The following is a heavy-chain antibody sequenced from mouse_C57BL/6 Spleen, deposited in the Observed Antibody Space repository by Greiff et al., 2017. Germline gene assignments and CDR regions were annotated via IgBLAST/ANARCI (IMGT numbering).Heavy chain of an antibody. Sequence: QVQLKESGPELVKPGASVKISCKASGYAFSSSWMNWVKQRPGKGLEWIGRIYPGDGDTNYNGKFKGKATLTADKSSSTAYMQLSSLTSEDSAVYFCARWGADSFDYWGQGTTLTVSS. CDR2: IYPGDGDT. CDR1: GYAFSSSW. J-gene: IGHJ2*01. V-gene: IGHV1-82*01. CDR3: ARWGADSFDY.